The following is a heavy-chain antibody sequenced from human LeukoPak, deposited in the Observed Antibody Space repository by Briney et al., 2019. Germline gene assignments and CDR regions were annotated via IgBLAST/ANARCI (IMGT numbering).Heavy chain of an antibody. Sequence: PSETLSLTCTVSGGSISSGGYYWSWIRQHPGTGLEWIGYIYYSGSTYYNPSLKSRVTISVDTSKNQFSLKLSSVTAADTAVYSCAREWFGELSLFDYWGQGTLVTVSS. V-gene: IGHV4-31*03. CDR3: AREWFGELSLFDY. D-gene: IGHD3-10*01. CDR1: GGSISSGGYY. CDR2: IYYSGST. J-gene: IGHJ4*02.